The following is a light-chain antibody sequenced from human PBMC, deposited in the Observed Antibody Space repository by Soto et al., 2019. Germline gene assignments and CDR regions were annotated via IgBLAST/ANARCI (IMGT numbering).Light chain of an antibody. CDR2: EVS. V-gene: IGLV2-14*01. J-gene: IGLJ1*01. CDR3: KSYTSSRTLV. CDR1: NSDVGGYNY. Sequence: QSVLTQPASVSGSPGQSITISCTGTNSDVGGYNYVSWYQQHPGKAPKLIIYEVSSRPSGVSNRFSGSKSGNTASLIIYGLQTEDEADYYCKSYTSSRTLVFGTGTKVTVL.